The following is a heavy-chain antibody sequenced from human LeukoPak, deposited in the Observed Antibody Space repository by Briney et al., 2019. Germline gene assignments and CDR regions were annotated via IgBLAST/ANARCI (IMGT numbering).Heavy chain of an antibody. V-gene: IGHV4-59*10. J-gene: IGHJ4*02. CDR3: ARVRGKGDYCDY. CDR1: GGSISSYY. Sequence: PSETLSLTCAVSGGSISSYYWSWIRQPPGKGLEWIGRIYTSGSTNYNPSLKSRVTISVDTSKNQFSLKLSSVTAADTAVYYCARVRGKGDYCDYWGQRTLVTVSS. D-gene: IGHD3-10*01. CDR2: IYTSGST.